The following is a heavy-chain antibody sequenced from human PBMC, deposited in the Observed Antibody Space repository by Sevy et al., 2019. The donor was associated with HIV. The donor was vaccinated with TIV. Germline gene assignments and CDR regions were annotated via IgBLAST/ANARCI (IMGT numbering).Heavy chain of an antibody. D-gene: IGHD3-3*01. J-gene: IGHJ3*02. Sequence: GESLKISCAASGFTFSSYWMSWVRQAPGKGLEWVANIKQDGSEKYYVDSVKGRFTISRDNAKNSLYLQMNSLRAEDTAVYYCARDLTYYDFWSGYYKDPDAFDIWGQGTMVTVS. CDR3: ARDLTYYDFWSGYYKDPDAFDI. CDR1: GFTFSSYW. V-gene: IGHV3-7*01. CDR2: IKQDGSEK.